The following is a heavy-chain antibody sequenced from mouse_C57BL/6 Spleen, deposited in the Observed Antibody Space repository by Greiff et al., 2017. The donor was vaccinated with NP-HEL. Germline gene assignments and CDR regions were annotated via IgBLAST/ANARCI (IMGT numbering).Heavy chain of an antibody. D-gene: IGHD2-2*01. J-gene: IGHJ1*03. V-gene: IGHV1-19*01. Sequence: EVQLQQSGPVLVKPGASVKMSCKASGYTFTDYYMNWVKQSHGKSLEWIGVIKPYNGGTSYNQKFKGKATLTVDKSSSTAYMELNSLTSEDSAVYYCASDGYDPYWYFDVWGTGTTVAVSS. CDR2: IKPYNGGT. CDR1: GYTFTDYY. CDR3: ASDGYDPYWYFDV.